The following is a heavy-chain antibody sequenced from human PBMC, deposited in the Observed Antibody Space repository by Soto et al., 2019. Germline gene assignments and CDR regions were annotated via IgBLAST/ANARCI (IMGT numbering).Heavy chain of an antibody. J-gene: IGHJ4*02. CDR3: ARDMQLWLGELLFDY. Sequence: EVQLVESGGGLVQPGGSLRLSCAASGFTFSTYWLSWVRQAPGKGLEWVANIKQDGSEKYYVDSVKGRFTISRDNANDSLYLQMSSLRAEDTAVYYCARDMQLWLGELLFDYWGQGALVTVSS. V-gene: IGHV3-7*05. CDR2: IKQDGSEK. CDR1: GFTFSTYW. D-gene: IGHD3-10*01.